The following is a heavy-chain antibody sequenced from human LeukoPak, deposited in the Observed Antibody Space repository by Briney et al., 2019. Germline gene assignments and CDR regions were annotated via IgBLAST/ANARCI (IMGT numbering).Heavy chain of an antibody. CDR3: AKEGSVAGPTEFDY. Sequence: GGSLRLSCAASGFTFSRYAMSWVRQAPGKGWEGVSAISGSGDRTFYADSVKGRFTISRDNSKNTLYLQMNSLRAEDTAVYHCAKEGSVAGPTEFDYWGQGTLVTVSS. D-gene: IGHD6-19*01. J-gene: IGHJ4*02. V-gene: IGHV3-23*01. CDR1: GFTFSRYA. CDR2: ISGSGDRT.